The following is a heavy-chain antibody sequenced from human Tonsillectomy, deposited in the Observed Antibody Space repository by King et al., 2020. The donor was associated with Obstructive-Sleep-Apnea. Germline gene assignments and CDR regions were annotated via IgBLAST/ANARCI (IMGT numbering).Heavy chain of an antibody. CDR1: GFTFSSYA. D-gene: IGHD2-2*01. Sequence: VQLVESGGGLVQRGGSLRLSCAASGFTFSSYAMSWVRQAPGKGLEWVSAISGSGGSTYYADSVKGRFTISRDNSKNTLYVQMNRLRAEDTAVYYCAKGDIIVVPAAANFDYWGQGTLVTVSS. CDR3: AKGDIIVVPAAANFDY. J-gene: IGHJ4*02. CDR2: ISGSGGST. V-gene: IGHV3-23*04.